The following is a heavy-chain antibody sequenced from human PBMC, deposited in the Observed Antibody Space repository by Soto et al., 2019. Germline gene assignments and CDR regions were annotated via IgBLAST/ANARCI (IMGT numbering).Heavy chain of an antibody. CDR3: ARQGVALELDL. CDR2: ARNKGYNYAT. D-gene: IGHD1-7*01. CDR1: RFTFSASA. V-gene: IGHV3-73*01. Sequence: GGSLRLSCASTRFTFSASAMHCVRQASGKGLEWVGLARNKGYNYATVYTASVKGRFTVSRDDSKNMAFLEMNSLKTEDTAVYYCARQGVALELDLWGQGT. J-gene: IGHJ5*02.